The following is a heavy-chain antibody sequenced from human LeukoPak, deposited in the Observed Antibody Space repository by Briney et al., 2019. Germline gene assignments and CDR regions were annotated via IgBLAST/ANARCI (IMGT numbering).Heavy chain of an antibody. Sequence: GGSLRLSCAASGFAFNRYWMSWVRQAPGKELQWVANIKQDGSAKYYVDSVKGRFTISRDNAKNSLYLQMNSLRAEDTAVYYCARVEASGYDYGAFDYWGQGTLVTVSS. V-gene: IGHV3-7*01. J-gene: IGHJ4*02. CDR1: GFAFNRYW. CDR2: IKQDGSAK. CDR3: ARVEASGYDYGAFDY. D-gene: IGHD5-12*01.